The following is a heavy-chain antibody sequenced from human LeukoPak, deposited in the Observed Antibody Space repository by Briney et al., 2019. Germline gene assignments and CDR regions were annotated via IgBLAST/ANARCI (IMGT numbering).Heavy chain of an antibody. CDR1: GGTFSSYA. D-gene: IGHD6-13*01. CDR2: IIPIFGTA. J-gene: IGHJ5*02. V-gene: IGHV1-69*05. CDR3: ARDSWGGTRPGIAAAGTGLGWFDP. Sequence: ASVKVSCKASGGTFSSYAISWVRQAPGQGLEWMGGIIPIFGTANYAQKFQGRVTITTDESTSTAYMELSSLRSEDTAVYYCARDSWGGTRPGIAAAGTGLGWFDPWGQGTLVTVSS.